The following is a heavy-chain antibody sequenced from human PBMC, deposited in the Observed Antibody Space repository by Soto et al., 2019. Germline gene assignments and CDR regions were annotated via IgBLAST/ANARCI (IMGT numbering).Heavy chain of an antibody. D-gene: IGHD6-19*01. CDR3: AKDQEHIAVYYFDY. CDR1: GFTFSSYA. V-gene: IGHV3-23*01. CDR2: ISGSGGST. J-gene: IGHJ4*02. Sequence: GGSLRLSCAAPGFTFSSYAMSWVRQAPGKGLEWVSAISGSGGSTYYADSVRGRFTISRDNSKNTLYLQMNSLRAEDTAVYYCAKDQEHIAVYYFDYWGQGTLVTVSS.